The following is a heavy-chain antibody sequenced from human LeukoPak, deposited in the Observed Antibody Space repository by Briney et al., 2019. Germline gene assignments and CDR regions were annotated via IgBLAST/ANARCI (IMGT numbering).Heavy chain of an antibody. V-gene: IGHV4-38-2*02. Sequence: SETLSLTCIVSGYSISSDYCWGWIRQAPGKGLEWIGSISHRGSPYYNPSLQSRVTMSADTPNNHFSLRLSSVTAADTAVYYCARDGGFYYTASPNSWFDPCGQGILVTVSS. J-gene: IGHJ5*02. CDR2: ISHRGSP. CDR1: GYSISSDYC. CDR3: ARDGGFYYTASPNSWFDP. D-gene: IGHD2-15*01.